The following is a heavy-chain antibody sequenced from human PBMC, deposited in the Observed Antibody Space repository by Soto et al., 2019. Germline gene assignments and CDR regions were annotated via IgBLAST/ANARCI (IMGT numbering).Heavy chain of an antibody. D-gene: IGHD6-19*01. Sequence: GGSLRLSCAASGFTFDDYAMHWVRQAPGKGLEWVSTISWNSGTIDYADSVKGRFTISRDNAKNSLYLQMNSLTAEDTALYYCAKDRSGWYYFDYWGQGTLVTVSS. CDR2: ISWNSGTI. V-gene: IGHV3-9*01. J-gene: IGHJ4*02. CDR3: AKDRSGWYYFDY. CDR1: GFTFDDYA.